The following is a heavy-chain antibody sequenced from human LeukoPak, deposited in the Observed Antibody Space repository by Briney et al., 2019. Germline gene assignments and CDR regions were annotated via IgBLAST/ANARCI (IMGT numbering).Heavy chain of an antibody. CDR3: ARANGYSSGWYNFDY. D-gene: IGHD6-19*01. CDR1: GYTFTSYY. CDR2: INPSGGST. V-gene: IGHV1-46*01. J-gene: IGHJ4*02. Sequence: ASVKVSCKASGYTFTSYYMHWVRRAPGQGLEWMGIINPSGGSTSYAQKFQGRVTMPRDTSTSTVYMELSSLRSEDTAVYYCARANGYSSGWYNFDYWGQGTLVTVSS.